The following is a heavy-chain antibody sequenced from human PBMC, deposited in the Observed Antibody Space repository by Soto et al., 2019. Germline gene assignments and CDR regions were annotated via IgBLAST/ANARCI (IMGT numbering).Heavy chain of an antibody. V-gene: IGHV3-15*07. Sequence: GGSLRLSCAASGFTFSNAWMNWVRQAPGKGLEWVGRIKSKTDGGTTDYAAPVKGRFTISRDDSKNTLYLQMNSLKTEDTAVYYCTTVHYDFWSGYYKDGYYYYYGMDVWGQGTTVTVSS. CDR2: IKSKTDGGTT. CDR1: GFTFSNAW. CDR3: TTVHYDFWSGYYKDGYYYYYGMDV. J-gene: IGHJ6*02. D-gene: IGHD3-3*01.